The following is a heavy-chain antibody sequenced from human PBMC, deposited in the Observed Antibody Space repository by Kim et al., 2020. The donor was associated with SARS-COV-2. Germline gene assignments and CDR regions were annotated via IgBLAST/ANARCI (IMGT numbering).Heavy chain of an antibody. Sequence: GESLKISCKGSGYSFTSYWIGWVRQMPGKGLEWMGIIYPGDSDTRYSPSFQGQVTISADKSISTAYLQWSSLKASDTAMYYCARHVAVAGTRRNSFNGGWFDPWGQGTLVTVSS. CDR1: GYSFTSYW. CDR3: ARHVAVAGTRRNSFNGGWFDP. D-gene: IGHD6-19*01. CDR2: IYPGDSDT. J-gene: IGHJ5*02. V-gene: IGHV5-51*01.